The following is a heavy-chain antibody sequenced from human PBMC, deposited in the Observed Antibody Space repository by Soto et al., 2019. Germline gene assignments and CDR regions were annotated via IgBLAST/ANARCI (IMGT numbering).Heavy chain of an antibody. J-gene: IGHJ4*02. Sequence: SETLSLTCTVSGGSISSSSYYWGWIRQPPGKGLEWIGSIYYSGSTYYNPSLKSRVTISVDTSKNQFFLKLSSVTAADTAVYYCAKQATGGYSYGYYFDCWGQGILVTVSS. D-gene: IGHD5-18*01. CDR2: IYYSGST. V-gene: IGHV4-39*07. CDR3: AKQATGGYSYGYYFDC. CDR1: GGSISSSSYY.